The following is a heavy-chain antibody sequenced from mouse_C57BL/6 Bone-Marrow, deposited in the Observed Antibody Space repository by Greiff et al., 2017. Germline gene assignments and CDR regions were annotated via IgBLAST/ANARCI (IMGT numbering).Heavy chain of an antibody. Sequence: VQLQQSGAELVKPGASVKISCKASGYAFSSCWMNWVKQRPGKGLEWIGQIYPGDGDTNYNGKFKGKATLTADKSSSTTYMQLSSLTSEDSAVYFCAEGLFDYWGQGTTLTVSS. V-gene: IGHV1-80*01. CDR1: GYAFSSCW. CDR2: IYPGDGDT. CDR3: AEGLFDY. J-gene: IGHJ2*01.